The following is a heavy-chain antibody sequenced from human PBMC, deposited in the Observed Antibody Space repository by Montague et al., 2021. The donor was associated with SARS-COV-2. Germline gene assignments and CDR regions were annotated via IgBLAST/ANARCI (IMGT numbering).Heavy chain of an antibody. CDR2: IYYSGST. D-gene: IGHD3-3*01. Sequence: SETLSPTCTVSGGSVSSYYWSWIRQSPGKGLQWLGYIYYSGSTDYNPSLKSRVTMPVDTSKNQLSLRLNSVTTADTAVYFCARAGGFYDYWSGYSSSAGFFDPWGQGILVTVSS. CDR3: ARAGGFYDYWSGYSSSAGFFDP. V-gene: IGHV4-59*02. CDR1: GGSVSSYY. J-gene: IGHJ5*02.